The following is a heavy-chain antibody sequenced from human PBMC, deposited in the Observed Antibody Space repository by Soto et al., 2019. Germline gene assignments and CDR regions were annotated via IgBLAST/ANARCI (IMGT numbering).Heavy chain of an antibody. V-gene: IGHV4-31*03. CDR2: IYYSGST. J-gene: IGHJ5*02. D-gene: IGHD3-3*01. CDR1: GGSISSGVYY. CDR3: ARANRVLFLEWFTNWFDP. Sequence: PSETLSLTCTVSGGSISSGVYYWSWIRQHPGKGLEWIGYIYYSGSTYYNPSLKSRVTISVDTSKNQFSLKLSSVTAADTAVYYCARANRVLFLEWFTNWFDPWGQGTLVTVSS.